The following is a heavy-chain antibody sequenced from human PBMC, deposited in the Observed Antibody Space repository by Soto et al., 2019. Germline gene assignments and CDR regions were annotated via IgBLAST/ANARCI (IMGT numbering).Heavy chain of an antibody. CDR3: AREPGGYYDSSGYLNWFDP. J-gene: IGHJ5*02. Sequence: EVQLVESGGGLVQPGGSLRLSCAASGFTFSSYSMNWVRQAPGKGLEWVSYISSSSSTIYYADSVKGRFTISRDNAKNSLYLQMNSLRDEETAVYYCAREPGGYYDSSGYLNWFDPWGQGTLVTVSS. V-gene: IGHV3-48*02. CDR2: ISSSSSTI. CDR1: GFTFSSYS. D-gene: IGHD3-22*01.